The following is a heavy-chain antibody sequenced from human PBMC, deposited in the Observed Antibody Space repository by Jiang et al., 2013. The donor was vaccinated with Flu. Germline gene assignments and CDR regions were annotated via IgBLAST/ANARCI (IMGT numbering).Heavy chain of an antibody. CDR1: GFPFRHYV. CDR2: ISNNAGNT. CDR3: AKTKDNSGWVIDY. Sequence: LSCATSGFPFRHYVMTWVRQAPGKGLEWVSSISNNAGNTYYADSVKGRFTISRDNSKNTLYLQMNSLRAEDTAVYYCAKTKDNSGWVIDYWGQGTLLTVSS. D-gene: IGHD6-19*01. J-gene: IGHJ4*02. V-gene: IGHV3-23*01.